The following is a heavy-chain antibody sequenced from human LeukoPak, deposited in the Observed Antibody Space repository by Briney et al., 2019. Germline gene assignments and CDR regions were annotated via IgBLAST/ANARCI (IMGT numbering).Heavy chain of an antibody. CDR2: INHSGST. CDR3: ARGRNDYGSGSYYRRPPFYYYMDV. J-gene: IGHJ6*03. D-gene: IGHD3-10*01. Sequence: SETLSLSCAVYGGSFSGYYWSWIRQPPGKGLEWIGEINHSGSTNYNPSLKSRVTISVDTSKNQFSLKLSSVTAADTAVYYCARGRNDYGSGSYYRRPPFYYYMDVWGKGTTVTVSS. CDR1: GGSFSGYY. V-gene: IGHV4-34*01.